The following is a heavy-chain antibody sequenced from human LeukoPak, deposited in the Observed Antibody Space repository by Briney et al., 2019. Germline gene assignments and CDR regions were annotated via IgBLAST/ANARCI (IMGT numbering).Heavy chain of an antibody. J-gene: IGHJ4*02. CDR3: ARRAVVVTDY. CDR1: GYSFTSNW. Sequence: LGESLKISCKTSGYSFTSNWVAWVRQTPGKGLEWMGIIYPGDSDTRYSPSFQGQVTISADKSISTAYLQWSSLEASDTAMYYCARRAVVVTDYWGQGTLVTVSS. V-gene: IGHV5-51*01. D-gene: IGHD2-21*02. CDR2: IYPGDSDT.